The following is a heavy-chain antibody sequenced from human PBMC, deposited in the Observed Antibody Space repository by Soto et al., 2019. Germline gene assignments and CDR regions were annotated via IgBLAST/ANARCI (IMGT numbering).Heavy chain of an antibody. V-gene: IGHV3-23*01. Sequence: EVQLLESGGGLVQPGGSLRLSCAASEFTFSNYVMGWVRQAPGKGLEWVSAISGSGGTTYYTDSVKGRFTISRDNSKNTLYLQMNSLRAEDTAVYYCVREGAAEWLRSNWLDPWGQGTLVTVSS. CDR2: ISGSGGTT. CDR3: VREGAAEWLRSNWLDP. J-gene: IGHJ5*02. CDR1: EFTFSNYV. D-gene: IGHD5-12*01.